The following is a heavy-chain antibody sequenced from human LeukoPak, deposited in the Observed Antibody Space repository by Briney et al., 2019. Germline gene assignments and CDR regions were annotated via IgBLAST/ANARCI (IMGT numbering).Heavy chain of an antibody. CDR3: ARTRRNYGSGSSHFDY. D-gene: IGHD3-10*01. J-gene: IGHJ4*02. CDR2: IYYSGST. CDR1: GGSISSYY. Sequence: SETLSLTCTVSGGSISSYYWSWIRQPPGKGLGWVGYIYYSGSTNYNPALKSRVTISVDTSKNQFSLKLSSVTAADTAVYYCARTRRNYGSGSSHFDYWGQGTLVTVSS. V-gene: IGHV4-59*01.